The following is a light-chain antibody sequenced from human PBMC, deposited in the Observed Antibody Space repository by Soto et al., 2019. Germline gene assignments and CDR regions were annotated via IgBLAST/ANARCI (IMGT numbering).Light chain of an antibody. CDR1: TGTVTSGHY. V-gene: IGLV7-46*01. Sequence: QAVVTQEPSLTVSPGGTVTLTCGSNTGTVTSGHYPYWFQQKPGQAPRTLIYDTSNKHSWTPARFSGSLLGGKAALTLSGAQPEDEAEYYCLRSYSGARIFGGGTKVTVL. CDR2: DTS. J-gene: IGLJ2*01. CDR3: LRSYSGARI.